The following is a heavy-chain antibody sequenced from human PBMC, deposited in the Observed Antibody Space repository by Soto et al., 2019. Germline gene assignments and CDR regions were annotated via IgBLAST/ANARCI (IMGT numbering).Heavy chain of an antibody. V-gene: IGHV4-34*01. Sequence: SETLSLTCTVSGGSFTGHFWSWVRQPPGKGLEWIGEVSHSGNTKYYPSLRSRVTLSVDSSKNQISLALTSVTAADTAVYYCARHEFHSQSSGTYLDYWGQGTLVT. CDR2: VSHSGNT. CDR3: ARHEFHSQSSGTYLDY. CDR1: GGSFTGHF. J-gene: IGHJ4*02. D-gene: IGHD3-10*01.